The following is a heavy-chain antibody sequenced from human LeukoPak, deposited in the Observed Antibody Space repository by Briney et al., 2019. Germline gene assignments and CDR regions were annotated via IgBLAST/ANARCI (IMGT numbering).Heavy chain of an antibody. CDR1: GYSFSGFY. D-gene: IGHD3-9*01. CDR3: ARTRIGFDWLFGDVDY. Sequence: ASVKVSCKASGYSFSGFYMHWVRQAPGQGLEWMGWTNPNSGDANYAQKFQGRVTMTRATSISTAYMELSSLRSDDTAVYYCARTRIGFDWLFGDVDYWGQGTLVTVSS. J-gene: IGHJ4*02. CDR2: TNPNSGDA. V-gene: IGHV1-2*02.